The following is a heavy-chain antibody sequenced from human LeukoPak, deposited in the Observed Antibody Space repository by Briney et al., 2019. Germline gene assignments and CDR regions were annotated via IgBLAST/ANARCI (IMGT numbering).Heavy chain of an antibody. Sequence: SETLSLTCTVSGGSISSGDYYWSWIRQPAGKGLEWIGRIYTSGSTNYNPSLKSRVTISVDTSKNQFSLKLSSVTAADTAVYYCARGLPRWLVVGYMDVWGKGTTVTVSS. CDR1: GGSISSGDYY. CDR2: IYTSGST. CDR3: ARGLPRWLVVGYMDV. V-gene: IGHV4-61*02. J-gene: IGHJ6*03. D-gene: IGHD5-24*01.